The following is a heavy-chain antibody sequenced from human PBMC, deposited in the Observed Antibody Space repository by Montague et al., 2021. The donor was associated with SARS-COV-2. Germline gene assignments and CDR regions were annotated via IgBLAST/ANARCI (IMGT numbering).Heavy chain of an antibody. CDR3: ATNYGSGTFPGWFDP. CDR2: T. V-gene: IGHV4-4*02. Sequence: TNYNPSLRSRVTISVDKSRNQFSLKMTSMTAADTAVYYCATNYGSGTFPGWFDPWGQGTLVNVSS. D-gene: IGHD3-10*01. J-gene: IGHJ5*02.